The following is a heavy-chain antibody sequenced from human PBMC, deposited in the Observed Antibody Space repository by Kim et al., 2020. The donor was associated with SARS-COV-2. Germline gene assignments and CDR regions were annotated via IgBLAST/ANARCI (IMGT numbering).Heavy chain of an antibody. CDR1: GFTFSSYG. CDR3: ARAYSGNYHIYYYYYGM. Sequence: GGSLRLSCAASGFTFSSYGMHWVRQAPGKGLEWVVVISYDGSNKYYADSVKGRFTISRDNSKNTLYLQMNSLRAEDTAVYYCARAYSGNYHIYYYYYGM. J-gene: IGHJ6*01. D-gene: IGHD4-4*01. V-gene: IGHV3-30-3*01. CDR2: ISYDGSNK.